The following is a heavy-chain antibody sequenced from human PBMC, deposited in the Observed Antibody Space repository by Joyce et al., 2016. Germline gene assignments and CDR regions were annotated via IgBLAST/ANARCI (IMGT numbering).Heavy chain of an antibody. CDR3: AKNRGAEYIKYYLDY. Sequence: EVQVLESGGGLVQPGGCLRLSCAASGFTFGTYAVSWVRQAPGKGREWVTLIGGSGRSPFYEDAVKGRFTVSRDNAKSTVYLQMNSLRPEDTAVYYCAKNRGAEYIKYYLDYWGQGALVTVSS. CDR2: IGGSGRSP. V-gene: IGHV3-23*01. J-gene: IGHJ4*02. D-gene: IGHD1-14*01. CDR1: GFTFGTYA.